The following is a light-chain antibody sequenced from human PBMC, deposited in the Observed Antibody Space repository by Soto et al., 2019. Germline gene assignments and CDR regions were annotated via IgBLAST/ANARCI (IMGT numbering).Light chain of an antibody. V-gene: IGKV3-20*01. Sequence: EIVLTQSPGTLSLSPGERATLSCRASQSVRSSYLAWYQQKPGQAPRLLMYGASTRATGIPDRFSGSGSGTDFTLTISRLEPEDFAVYYCHQYGSSPAWTFGQGTKVEIK. CDR1: QSVRSSY. J-gene: IGKJ1*01. CDR3: HQYGSSPAWT. CDR2: GAS.